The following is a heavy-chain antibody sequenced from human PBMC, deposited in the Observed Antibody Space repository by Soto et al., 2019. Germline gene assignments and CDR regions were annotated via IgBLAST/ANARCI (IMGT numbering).Heavy chain of an antibody. Sequence: GASVKVSCKASGYTFTSYYIHWVRQAPGQGLEWIGILTASGESTTYAQGFQGRVSMTGDPSTSTVFMELSSLRYEDTAVYYCARDRGGPLFPAMDAFDFWGQGTLVTVSS. CDR2: LTASGEST. CDR1: GYTFTSYY. D-gene: IGHD2-21*01. CDR3: ARDRGGPLFPAMDAFDF. V-gene: IGHV1-46*01. J-gene: IGHJ3*01.